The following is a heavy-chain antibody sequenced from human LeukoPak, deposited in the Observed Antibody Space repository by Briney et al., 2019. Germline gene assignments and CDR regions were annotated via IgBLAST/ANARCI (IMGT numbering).Heavy chain of an antibody. V-gene: IGHV3-15*07. J-gene: IGHJ4*02. CDR1: GFSFSSAW. CDR2: IESKSGGGTA. D-gene: IGHD4-17*01. Sequence: GGSLRLSCAASGFSFSSAWMNWVRQAPGKGLEWVGRIESKSGGGTAVYAAPVKGRFTMSRDDSRNTLYLQMSSLKTEDTAVYYCATYTVTEPYFFDDWGQGTLVTVSS. CDR3: ATYTVTEPYFFDD.